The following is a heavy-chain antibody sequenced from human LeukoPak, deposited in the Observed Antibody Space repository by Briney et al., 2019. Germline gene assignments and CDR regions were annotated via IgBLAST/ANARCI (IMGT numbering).Heavy chain of an antibody. V-gene: IGHV1-18*01. D-gene: IGHD3-3*01. CDR2: ISAYNGNT. J-gene: IGHJ4*02. CDR1: RYTFTSYG. CDR3: ARDLKITILGVLPWDYFDC. Sequence: GASVKVSCKASRYTFTSYGISWVRQAPGQGLEWMGWISAYNGNTNYAQKLQGRVTMTTDTSTSTAYMELRSLTSDDTALYYCARDLKITILGVLPWDYFDCWGQGTLVTVSS.